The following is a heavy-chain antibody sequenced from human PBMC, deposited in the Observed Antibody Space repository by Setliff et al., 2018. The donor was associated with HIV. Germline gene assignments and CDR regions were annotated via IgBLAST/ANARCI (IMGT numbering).Heavy chain of an antibody. Sequence: ETLSLTCAVYGGSFSGYYWSWIRQAPGKGLEWVANIKQDGSEKYYVDSVKGRFTISRDNAKNSLYLQMNSLRAEDTAVYYCARVADSMTIFGVVAAYFQHWGQGTLVTVSS. V-gene: IGHV3-7*01. CDR1: GGSFSGYY. D-gene: IGHD3-3*01. CDR3: ARVADSMTIFGVVAAYFQH. CDR2: IKQDGSEK. J-gene: IGHJ1*01.